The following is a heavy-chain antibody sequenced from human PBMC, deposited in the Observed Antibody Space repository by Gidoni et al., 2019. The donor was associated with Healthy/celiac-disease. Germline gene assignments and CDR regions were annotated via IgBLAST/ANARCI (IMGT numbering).Heavy chain of an antibody. V-gene: IGHV1-69*01. CDR3: ARNGKGFAHWYFDL. CDR1: GGTFSSYA. Sequence: QVQLVQSGAEVKKPGSSVKVSCTASGGTFSSYAISWVRQAPGQGREWIGGIIPIFGTANYAQKFQGRVTITADESTSTAYMELSSLRSEDTAVYYCARNGKGFAHWYFDLWGRGTLVTVSS. J-gene: IGHJ2*01. CDR2: IIPIFGTA.